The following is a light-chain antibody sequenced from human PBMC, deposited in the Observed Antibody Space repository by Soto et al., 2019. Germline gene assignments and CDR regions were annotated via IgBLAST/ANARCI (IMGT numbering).Light chain of an antibody. CDR3: CSYAGSYPFV. Sequence: LTQPRSVSGSPGQSVTISYTGTSSDVGGYNYVSWYQHHPGKAPKLMIYDVDKRPSGVPGRFSGSKSGNTASLTISGLQAEDEADYYCCSYAGSYPFVFGTGTKVTVL. J-gene: IGLJ1*01. CDR1: SSDVGGYNY. V-gene: IGLV2-11*01. CDR2: DVD.